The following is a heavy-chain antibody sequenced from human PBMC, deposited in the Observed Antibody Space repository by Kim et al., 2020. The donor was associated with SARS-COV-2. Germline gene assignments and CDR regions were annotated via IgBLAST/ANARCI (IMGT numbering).Heavy chain of an antibody. Sequence: GGSLRLSCAASGFTASGFTFSTHGMHWDRQAPGKGLEWVAIFSHDGSSRYYADPGKSRFTISRDNSQNIVYLEMNSLREEDTAVYYCAKEAGDFWCGFNYAFIFWGQGTVVTVSS. J-gene: IGHJ1*01. D-gene: IGHD3-3*01. V-gene: IGHV3-30*18. CDR3: AKEAGDFWCGFNYAFIF. CDR2: FSHDGSSR. CDR1: SGFTASGFTFSTHG.